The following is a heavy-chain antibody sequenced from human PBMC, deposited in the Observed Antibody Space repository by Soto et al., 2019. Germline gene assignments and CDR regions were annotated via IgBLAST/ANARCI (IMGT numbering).Heavy chain of an antibody. D-gene: IGHD2-2*01. V-gene: IGHV3-21*01. Sequence: GGSLRLSCAASGFTFSSYSMNWVRQAPGKGLEWVSSISSSSSYIYYADSVKGRFTISRDNAKNSLYLQMNSLRAEDTAVYYCARDLYQGGKFDYWGQGTLVTVSS. CDR1: GFTFSSYS. J-gene: IGHJ4*02. CDR2: ISSSSSYI. CDR3: ARDLYQGGKFDY.